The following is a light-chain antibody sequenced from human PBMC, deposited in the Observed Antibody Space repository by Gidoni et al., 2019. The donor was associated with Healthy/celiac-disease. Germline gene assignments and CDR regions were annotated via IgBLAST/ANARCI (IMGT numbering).Light chain of an antibody. Sequence: DIQMTQSPSTLSASVGDRVTITCRASQSISSWLAWYQQKPGKAPKLLIYDASSLESGVPSRFSGSESGTEFTVTISSLQPDDFATYYCQQYNGYSRTFGQGTKVEIK. CDR2: DAS. J-gene: IGKJ1*01. V-gene: IGKV1-5*01. CDR1: QSISSW. CDR3: QQYNGYSRT.